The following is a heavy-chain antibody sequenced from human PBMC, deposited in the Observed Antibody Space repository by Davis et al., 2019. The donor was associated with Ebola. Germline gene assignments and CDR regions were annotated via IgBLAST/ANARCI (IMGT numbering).Heavy chain of an antibody. J-gene: IGHJ4*02. CDR2: ISSSSSTI. CDR1: GFTFSSYS. D-gene: IGHD3-10*01. CDR3: ARENYYGSGSYWVDY. V-gene: IGHV3-48*02. Sequence: PGGSLRLSCAASGFTFSSYSMNWVRQAPGKGLEWVSYISSSSSTIYYADSVKGRFTISRDNAKNSLYLQMNSLRDEDTAVYYCARENYYGSGSYWVDYWGQGTLVTVSS.